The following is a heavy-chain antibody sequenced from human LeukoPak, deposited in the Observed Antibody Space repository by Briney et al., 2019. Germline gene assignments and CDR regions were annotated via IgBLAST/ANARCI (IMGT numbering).Heavy chain of an antibody. V-gene: IGHV3-23*01. D-gene: IGHD5-12*01. CDR3: AKSSSPRRYDTDGMDV. Sequence: GGSLRLSCAASGFSFSSYAMSWVRQAPGKGLEWVSGISGSGDTTYYADSVQGRFAISRDNSRNTLYVQVNSLRAEDTALYYCAKSSSPRRYDTDGMDVWGQGTTVIVSS. CDR2: ISGSGDTT. J-gene: IGHJ6*02. CDR1: GFSFSSYA.